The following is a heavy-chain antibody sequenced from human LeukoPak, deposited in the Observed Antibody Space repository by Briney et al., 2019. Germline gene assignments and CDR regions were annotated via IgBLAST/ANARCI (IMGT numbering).Heavy chain of an antibody. V-gene: IGHV4-39*01. CDR1: GGSISSSSYY. CDR3: ARRRGRSMVRGVQNWFDP. Sequence: SETLSLTCTVSGGSISSSSYYWGWIRQPPGKGLEWIGSIYYSGSTYYNPSLKSRVTISVDTSKNQFSLKLSSVTAADTAVYYCARRRGRSMVRGVQNWFDPWGQGTLVTVSS. CDR2: IYYSGST. J-gene: IGHJ5*02. D-gene: IGHD3-10*01.